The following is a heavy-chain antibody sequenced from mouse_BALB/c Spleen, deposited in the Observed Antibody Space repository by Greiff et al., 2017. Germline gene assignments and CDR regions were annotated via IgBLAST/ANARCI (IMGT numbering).Heavy chain of an antibody. J-gene: IGHJ4*01. V-gene: IGHV5-15*02. CDR3: ARGDYGAMDY. CDR1: GFTFSDYG. D-gene: IGHD2-4*01. CDR2: ISNLAYSI. Sequence: EVQLQESGGGLVQPGGSRKLSCAASGFTFSDYGMAWVRQAPGKGPEWVAFISNLAYSIYYADTVTGRFTISRENAKNTLYLEMSSLRSEDTAMYYCARGDYGAMDYWGQGTSVTVSS.